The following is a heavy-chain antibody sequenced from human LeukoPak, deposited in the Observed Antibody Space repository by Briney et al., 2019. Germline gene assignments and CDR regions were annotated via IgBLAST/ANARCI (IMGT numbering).Heavy chain of an antibody. D-gene: IGHD5-24*01. J-gene: IGHJ4*02. Sequence: SETLSLTCTVSGGSISSYYWSWIRQPPGKGLEWIGYIYYSGSTNYNPSLKSRVTISVDTSRNQFSLKLSSVTAADTAVYYCARGRDGYNMDWGQGTLVTVSS. CDR2: IYYSGST. CDR1: GGSISSYY. V-gene: IGHV4-59*01. CDR3: ARGRDGYNMD.